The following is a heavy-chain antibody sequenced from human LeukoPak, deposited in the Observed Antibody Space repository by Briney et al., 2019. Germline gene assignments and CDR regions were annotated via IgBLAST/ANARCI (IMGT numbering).Heavy chain of an antibody. CDR2: ISYDGTNT. Sequence: GGSLRLSCAASGFTFSNYWMHWVRQAPGKGLVWVSRISYDGTNTNYAGSVKGRFTISRDNAKNTLYLQMNSLRAEDTAVYYCARGYIYSYDSRGLPGFDYWGQETLVTVSS. D-gene: IGHD3-22*01. CDR3: ARGYIYSYDSRGLPGFDY. V-gene: IGHV3-74*01. CDR1: GFTFSNYW. J-gene: IGHJ4*02.